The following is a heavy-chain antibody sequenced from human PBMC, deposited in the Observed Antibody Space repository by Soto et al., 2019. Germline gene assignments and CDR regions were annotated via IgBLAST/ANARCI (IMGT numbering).Heavy chain of an antibody. CDR3: AREVSCSSTSCGPDY. V-gene: IGHV4-31*03. CDR2: IYYSGST. D-gene: IGHD2-2*01. CDR1: GGSISSGGYY. J-gene: IGHJ4*02. Sequence: QVQLQESGPGLVKPSQTLSLTCTVSGGSISSGGYYWSWIRQHPGKGLEWIGYIYYSGSTYYNPSLKSRVTISVDTSKNQFSRKLSSVTAADTAVYYCAREVSCSSTSCGPDYWGQGTLVTVSS.